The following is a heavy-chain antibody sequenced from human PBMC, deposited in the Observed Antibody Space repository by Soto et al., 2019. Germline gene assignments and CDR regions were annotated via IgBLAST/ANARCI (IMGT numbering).Heavy chain of an antibody. CDR3: ARVPGP. J-gene: IGHJ5*02. D-gene: IGHD7-27*01. CDR1: GDSVSSANYY. V-gene: IGHV4-61*01. Sequence: SETLSLTCTVSGDSVSSANYYWSWIRQPPGKGLEWIGYIYYTGTTYYNPSLKSRVTISVDRSKNQFSLKLSSVTAADTAVYYCARVPGPWGQGTLVTVSS. CDR2: IYYTGTT.